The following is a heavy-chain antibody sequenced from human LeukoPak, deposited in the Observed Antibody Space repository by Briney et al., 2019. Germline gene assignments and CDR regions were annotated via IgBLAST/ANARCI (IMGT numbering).Heavy chain of an antibody. D-gene: IGHD6-13*01. CDR2: IRSKAYGGTT. Sequence: GVLRLSCAASGFTFSSYAMSWVRQAPGKGLEWVGFIRSKAYGGTTEYAASVKGRFTISRDDSKSIAYLQMNSLKTEDTAVYYCTRGIAAAGTVYWGQGTLVTVSS. CDR1: GFTFSSYA. V-gene: IGHV3-49*04. J-gene: IGHJ4*02. CDR3: TRGIAAAGTVY.